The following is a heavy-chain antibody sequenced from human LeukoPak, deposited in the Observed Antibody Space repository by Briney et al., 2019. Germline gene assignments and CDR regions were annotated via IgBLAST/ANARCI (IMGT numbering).Heavy chain of an antibody. CDR2: INPNSGGT. J-gene: IGHJ5*02. CDR1: GYTFTSYG. V-gene: IGHV1-2*02. D-gene: IGHD4-11*01. CDR3: AREGGVDNYVLGGWFDP. Sequence: PRASVKVSCKASGYTFTSYGISWVRQAPGQGLEWMGWINPNSGGTNYAQKFQGRVTMTRDTSISTAYMELSRLRSDDTAVYYCAREGGVDNYVLGGWFDPWGQGTLVTVSS.